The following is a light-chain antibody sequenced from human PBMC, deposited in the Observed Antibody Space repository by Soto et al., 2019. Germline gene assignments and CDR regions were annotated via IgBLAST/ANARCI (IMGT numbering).Light chain of an antibody. CDR1: QSVSSSY. J-gene: IGKJ2*01. Sequence: EIVLTQPPGTLSLSPGERATLSCRASQSVSSSYLAWYQQKPGQAPRLLIYDASIRATGIPDRFSGSGSGTDFTLTISRLEPEDFAVYYCQQYGSSPGNTFGQGTKLEIK. CDR3: QQYGSSPGNT. CDR2: DAS. V-gene: IGKV3-20*01.